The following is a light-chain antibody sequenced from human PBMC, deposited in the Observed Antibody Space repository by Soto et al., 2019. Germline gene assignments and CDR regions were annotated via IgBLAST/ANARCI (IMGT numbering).Light chain of an antibody. CDR3: QQYGSSGT. Sequence: EIVLTQSPGTLSLSPGDRATLSCRASQSISSSYLAWFQQKPGQAPRLLIYHASSRATGIPDRFSGRGSGRDFTLTISRLEPEDFAVYYCQQYGSSGTFGQGTKVDIK. CDR2: HAS. CDR1: QSISSSY. J-gene: IGKJ1*01. V-gene: IGKV3-20*01.